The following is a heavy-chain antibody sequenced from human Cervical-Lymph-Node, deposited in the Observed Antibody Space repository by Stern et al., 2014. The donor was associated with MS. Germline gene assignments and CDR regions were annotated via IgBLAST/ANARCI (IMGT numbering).Heavy chain of an antibody. Sequence: QVQLVQSGAEVMHPWASVNVSCKASGYTFTDYSIQWVRQVPGQGLEWMGMINPNGGRATYPRKFRGRVTMTRDTSTATVKMELNSLRSEDTAVYYCARVAPTVGAAYWGQGTLVTVSS. CDR2: INPNGGRA. J-gene: IGHJ4*02. CDR1: GYTFTDYS. D-gene: IGHD1-26*01. CDR3: ARVAPTVGAAY. V-gene: IGHV1-46*01.